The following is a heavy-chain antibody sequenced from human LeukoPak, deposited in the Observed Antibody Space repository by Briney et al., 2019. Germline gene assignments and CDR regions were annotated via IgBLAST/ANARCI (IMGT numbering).Heavy chain of an antibody. CDR1: GDTFTSYG. CDR3: ARVSSESFFGDPFDI. D-gene: IGHD3-22*01. Sequence: ASVKVSCKASGDTFTSYGISWVRQAPGQGLEWMGWISAYNGNTNYAQKLQGRVTMTTDTSTSTAYMELRSLRSDDTAVYYCARVSSESFFGDPFDIGGKGKMVTVS. J-gene: IGHJ3*02. CDR2: ISAYNGNT. V-gene: IGHV1-18*01.